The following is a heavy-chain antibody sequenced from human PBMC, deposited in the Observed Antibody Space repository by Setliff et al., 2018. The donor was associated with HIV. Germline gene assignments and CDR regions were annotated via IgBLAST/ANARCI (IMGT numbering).Heavy chain of an antibody. CDR1: GDSISSGYY. D-gene: IGHD3-16*01. CDR3: AREGFPGFGVYYCDS. Sequence: SETLSLTCTVSGDSISSGYYWGWIRQPPGKGLEWIWSIYHRGSTYYNPSLKSRVTISVDTSKNQFSLKLTSVTAADTAVYYCAREGFPGFGVYYCDSWGQGLPVTVS. J-gene: IGHJ4*02. V-gene: IGHV4-38-2*02. CDR2: IYHRGST.